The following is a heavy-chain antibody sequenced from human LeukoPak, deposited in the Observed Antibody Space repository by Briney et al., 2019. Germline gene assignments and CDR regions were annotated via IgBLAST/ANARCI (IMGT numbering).Heavy chain of an antibody. D-gene: IGHD3-22*01. CDR1: GFTFSTYS. CDR2: ISRSSSTI. Sequence: GSLRLSCAASGFTFSTYSMNWVRQAPGRGLEWVSYISRSSSTIYYADSVKGRFTISRDNAKNSLYLQMNSLRAEDTAVYYCASQYDSSGYYYNYWGQGTLVTVSS. V-gene: IGHV3-48*01. J-gene: IGHJ4*02. CDR3: ASQYDSSGYYYNY.